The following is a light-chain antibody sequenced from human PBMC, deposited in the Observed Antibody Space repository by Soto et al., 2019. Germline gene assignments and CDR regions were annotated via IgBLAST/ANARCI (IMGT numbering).Light chain of an antibody. V-gene: IGKV3-15*01. CDR2: GAS. Sequence: EIVLMQSPSTLSVSPGQRATLSCRASQSISRNLAWYQQKPGQAPRLLIYGASTRATGIPARFSGSGSGTECTLTISSLQSEDFALYYCHQYNNWPPGTFGQGTKVEIK. CDR1: QSISRN. CDR3: HQYNNWPPGT. J-gene: IGKJ2*01.